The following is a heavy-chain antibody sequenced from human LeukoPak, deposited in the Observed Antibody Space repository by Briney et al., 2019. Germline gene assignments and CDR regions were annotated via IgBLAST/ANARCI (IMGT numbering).Heavy chain of an antibody. J-gene: IGHJ4*02. Sequence: GGSLRLSCAASGFTFSSYWMSWVRQAPGKGLEWVANIKQDGSEKYFVDSVKGRFTISRDNAKNSLYLQMNSLRAEDTAVYYCARVDRLVPRGYFDYWGQGTLVTVSS. CDR3: ARVDRLVPRGYFDY. CDR2: IKQDGSEK. D-gene: IGHD3-22*01. V-gene: IGHV3-7*01. CDR1: GFTFSSYW.